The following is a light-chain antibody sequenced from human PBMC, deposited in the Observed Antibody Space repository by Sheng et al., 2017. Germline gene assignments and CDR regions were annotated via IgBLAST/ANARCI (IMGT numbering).Light chain of an antibody. J-gene: IGKJ4*01. CDR3: QQSFSNPLT. V-gene: IGKV1-39*01. CDR1: QRISTY. Sequence: DIQMTQSPSSLSAAVGDRVTITCRASQRISTYLNWYQQKPGKAPKLLIFAASGLQSGVPSRFSGSGSGTDFTLTISSLHPEDFGTYYCQQSFSNPLTFGGGTQVEI. CDR2: AAS.